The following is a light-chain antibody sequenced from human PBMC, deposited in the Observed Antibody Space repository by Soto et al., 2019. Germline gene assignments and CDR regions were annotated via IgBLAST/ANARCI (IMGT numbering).Light chain of an antibody. CDR3: QHYNKGPR. Sequence: EKVWSLSVGTLSLSPGERATLSCRASQSVSSNLAWYQQKPGQAPRILMYDASTRATGISARFSGSGSGTEFTLTISSLQSEDFTVYYCQHYNKGPRFGQGTKVDIK. J-gene: IGKJ1*01. CDR2: DAS. V-gene: IGKV3-15*01. CDR1: QSVSSN.